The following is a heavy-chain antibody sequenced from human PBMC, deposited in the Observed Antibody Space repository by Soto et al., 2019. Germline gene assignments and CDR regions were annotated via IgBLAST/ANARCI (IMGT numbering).Heavy chain of an antibody. CDR1: GITFTNHW. J-gene: IGHJ4*02. CDR3: ANDIRTSN. D-gene: IGHD3-9*01. Sequence: EVQLVQSGGGLVRPGGSLRLSCAASGITFTNHWMTWVRQAPGKGLEWVANIKQDGSDKNYVDSVKGRFTISRDNAKNSVYLEMNSLRVEDTAVYYCANDIRTSNWGQGTLVTVSS. CDR2: IKQDGSDK. V-gene: IGHV3-7*02.